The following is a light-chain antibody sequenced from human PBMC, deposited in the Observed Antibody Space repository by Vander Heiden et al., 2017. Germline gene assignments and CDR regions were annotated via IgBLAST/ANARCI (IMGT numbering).Light chain of an antibody. Sequence: EIVLTQSPATLSLSPGERATLSCRASQSVSSYLAWYQQKPGQAPRLLIYDASNRATGIPARFSGSGSGTDFTLTISSLEPEDFAVYYCQQRSNWLLTFPGGTKVEIK. CDR1: QSVSSY. CDR2: DAS. J-gene: IGKJ4*01. V-gene: IGKV3-11*01. CDR3: QQRSNWLLT.